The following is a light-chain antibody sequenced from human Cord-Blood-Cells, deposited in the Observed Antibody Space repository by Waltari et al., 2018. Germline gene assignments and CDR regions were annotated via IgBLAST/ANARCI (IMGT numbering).Light chain of an antibody. V-gene: IGLV3-1*01. J-gene: IGLJ2*01. Sequence: SYELTQPPSVSVYPGQTATITCSGDKLGAKYACWYQQKPGQSPVLVIYQDSKRPSGIPERFSGSNSGNTATLTVSGTQAMDEAYYYCQAWDSSTVVFGGGTKLSVL. CDR3: QAWDSSTVV. CDR2: QDS. CDR1: KLGAKY.